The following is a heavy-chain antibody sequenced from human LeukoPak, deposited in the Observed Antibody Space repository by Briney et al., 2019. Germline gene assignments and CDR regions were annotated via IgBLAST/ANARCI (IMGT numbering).Heavy chain of an antibody. CDR3: ARDWGAVGSRPWFDP. CDR2: ISYDGSNK. D-gene: IGHD3-16*01. J-gene: IGHJ5*02. V-gene: IGHV3-30*04. Sequence: GGSLRLSCAASGFTFSSYAMHWVRQAPGKGLEWVSVISYDGSNKYYADSVKGRFTISRDNSKNTLYLQMNSLRAEDTAVYYCARDWGAVGSRPWFDPWGQGTLVTVSS. CDR1: GFTFSSYA.